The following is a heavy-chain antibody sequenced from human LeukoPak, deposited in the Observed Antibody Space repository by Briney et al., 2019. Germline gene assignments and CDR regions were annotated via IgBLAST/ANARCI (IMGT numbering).Heavy chain of an antibody. Sequence: GGSLRLSCAASGFTVSSNYMTWVRQAPGEGLEWVSVIYSGGNTYYADSVKGRFTISGDNSKNTLYLQMNSLRAEDTAVYYCARGMTAAFHWGQGTLVTVSS. D-gene: IGHD6-13*01. J-gene: IGHJ4*02. CDR2: IYSGGNT. CDR3: ARGMTAAFH. CDR1: GFTVSSNY. V-gene: IGHV3-66*01.